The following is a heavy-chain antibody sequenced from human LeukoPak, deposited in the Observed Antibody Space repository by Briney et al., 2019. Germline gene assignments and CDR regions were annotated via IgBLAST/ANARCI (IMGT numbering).Heavy chain of an antibody. V-gene: IGHV4-39*01. D-gene: IGHD3-10*01. J-gene: IGHJ4*02. CDR1: GGSISSSHYY. CDR2: IYYSGST. CDR3: ARYVVYGSGKYYFDY. Sequence: SEILSLTCTVSGGSISSSHYYWGWIRQPPGKGLEWIGSIYYSGSTYYNPSLKSRVTISVDTSENQFSLKLSSVTAADTAVYYCARYVVYGSGKYYFDYWGQGTLVTVSS.